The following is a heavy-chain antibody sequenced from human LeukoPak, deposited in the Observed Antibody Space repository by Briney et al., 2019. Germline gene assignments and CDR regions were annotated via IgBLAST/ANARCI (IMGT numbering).Heavy chain of an antibody. Sequence: GRSLRLSCVASGFDFNIYAMHWVRHSPGKGLEWVALLAYDGTNQYYADSVKGRFTISRDNSKNMVFLHMNSLRLQDTALYYCAQGGPPGDTNRFDHWGQGTLVTVSS. CDR1: GFDFNIYA. CDR2: LAYDGTNQ. J-gene: IGHJ4*02. D-gene: IGHD5-18*01. V-gene: IGHV3-30*04. CDR3: AQGGPPGDTNRFDH.